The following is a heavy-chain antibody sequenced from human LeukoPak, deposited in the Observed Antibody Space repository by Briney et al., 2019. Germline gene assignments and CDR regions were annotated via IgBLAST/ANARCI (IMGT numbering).Heavy chain of an antibody. D-gene: IGHD6-13*01. Sequence: GGSPRLSCEAAGFIFRTYSMNWVRQSPGKGLEWVASISSSGTYIHYAESLQGRFTVSRDNAKNSLYLQVHTLSAEDTAVYFCARTQVASVGVFDYWGQGTLVIVSS. CDR2: ISSSGTYI. CDR3: ARTQVASVGVFDY. CDR1: GFIFRTYS. J-gene: IGHJ4*02. V-gene: IGHV3-21*01.